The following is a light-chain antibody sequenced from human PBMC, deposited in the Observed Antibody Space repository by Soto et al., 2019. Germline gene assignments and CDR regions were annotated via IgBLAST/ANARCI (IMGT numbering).Light chain of an antibody. V-gene: IGKV3-11*01. CDR2: DAS. CDR1: QSLSSY. J-gene: IGKJ4*01. Sequence: EIVLTQFPATLSLSPGERATLSCRASQSLSSYLAWFQQKPGQAPRLLIYDASNRATGIPARFSGSGSGTDFTLTISSLEPEDFAVYYCQQRSNWPTFGGGTKVEIK. CDR3: QQRSNWPT.